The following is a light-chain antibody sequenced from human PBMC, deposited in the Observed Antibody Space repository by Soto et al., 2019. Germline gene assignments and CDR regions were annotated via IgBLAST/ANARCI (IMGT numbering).Light chain of an antibody. Sequence: EIVMTQSPATLSVSPGERATLSCRASQSVSNNLAWYQKKPGQAPRLLIYGASTRATGIPARFSGGGSGTEFTLPIRSLQSEDFAVYYCQQYNNWWTFGQGTRVEIK. CDR2: GAS. J-gene: IGKJ1*01. CDR1: QSVSNN. CDR3: QQYNNWWT. V-gene: IGKV3-15*01.